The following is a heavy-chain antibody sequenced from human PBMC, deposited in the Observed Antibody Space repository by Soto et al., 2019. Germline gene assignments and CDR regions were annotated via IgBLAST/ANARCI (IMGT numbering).Heavy chain of an antibody. D-gene: IGHD6-25*01. Sequence: QVQLVQSGAAVKKPGASVKVSCKASGYTFTSYDINWVRPATVQGLEWMGWMNPKSGNTGYAQKFHGRVTLPRNTSISTYDMEMSSLRSDDKAVYYCPGPHSSADAFDIWGQGPMVTVSS. CDR1: GYTFTSYD. V-gene: IGHV1-8*01. CDR3: PGPHSSADAFDI. CDR2: MNPKSGNT. J-gene: IGHJ3*02.